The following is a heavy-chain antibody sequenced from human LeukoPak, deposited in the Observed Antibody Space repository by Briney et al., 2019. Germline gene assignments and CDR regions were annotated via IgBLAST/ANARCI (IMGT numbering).Heavy chain of an antibody. CDR2: ISSSSSTI. D-gene: IGHD5-12*01. V-gene: IGHV3-48*01. Sequence: GGSLRLSCAASGFTFSSYSMNWVRQAPGKGLEWVSYISSSSSTIYYADSVKGRFTISRDNAKNSLYLQMNSLRAEDTAVYYCASEIVATIYGVRDYWGQGTLVTVSS. CDR1: GFTFSSYS. J-gene: IGHJ4*02. CDR3: ASEIVATIYGVRDY.